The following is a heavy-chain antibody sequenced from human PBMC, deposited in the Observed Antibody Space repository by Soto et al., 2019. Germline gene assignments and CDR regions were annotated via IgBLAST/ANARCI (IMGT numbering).Heavy chain of an antibody. J-gene: IGHJ5*02. Sequence: QVQLQESGPGLVKPSQTLSLTCTVSGGSISSGGYYWSWIRQHPGKGLEWIGYIYYSGSTYYNPSLKSRVTISVDTSKNQFSLKLSSVTAADTAVYYCARGGHWRSSWYGTKPLVDPWGQGTLVTVSS. D-gene: IGHD6-13*01. V-gene: IGHV4-31*03. CDR2: IYYSGST. CDR1: GGSISSGGYY. CDR3: ARGGHWRSSWYGTKPLVDP.